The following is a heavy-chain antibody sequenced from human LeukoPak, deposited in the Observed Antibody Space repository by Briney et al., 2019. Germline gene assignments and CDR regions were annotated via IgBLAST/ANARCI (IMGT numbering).Heavy chain of an antibody. Sequence: ASVKVSCKASGGTFSSYAISWVRQAPGQGLEWMGGIIPIFGTANYAQKFQGRVTITTDESTSTAYMELSSLRSEDTAVYYCAGGRLSSGYYLFVYWGQGTLVTVSS. D-gene: IGHD3-22*01. V-gene: IGHV1-69*05. CDR3: AGGRLSSGYYLFVY. J-gene: IGHJ4*02. CDR2: IIPIFGTA. CDR1: GGTFSSYA.